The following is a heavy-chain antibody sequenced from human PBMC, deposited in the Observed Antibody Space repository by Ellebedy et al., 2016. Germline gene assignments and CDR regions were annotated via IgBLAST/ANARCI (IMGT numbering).Heavy chain of an antibody. Sequence: GESLKTSXTGSGFNFRSYSMTWVRQAPGKGLEWVSLIYSGGSTYYADSVKGRFTISRDNSKNTLYLQMNSLRAEDTAVYYCARDDWGSSLDYWGQGTLVTVSS. V-gene: IGHV3-66*01. D-gene: IGHD7-27*01. CDR1: GFNFRSYS. CDR3: ARDDWGSSLDY. CDR2: IYSGGST. J-gene: IGHJ4*02.